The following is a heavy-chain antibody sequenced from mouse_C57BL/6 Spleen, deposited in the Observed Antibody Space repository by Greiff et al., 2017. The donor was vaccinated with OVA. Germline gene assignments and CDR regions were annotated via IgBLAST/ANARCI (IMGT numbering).Heavy chain of an antibody. CDR1: GFTFSDYG. CDR2: ISSGSSTI. D-gene: IGHD3-1*01. CDR3: ARGQLHRGFAY. V-gene: IGHV5-17*01. J-gene: IGHJ3*01. Sequence: EVMLVESGGGLVKPGGSLKLSCAASGFTFSDYGMHWVRQAPEKGLEWVAYISSGSSTIYYADTVKGRFTISRDNAKNTLFLQMTSLRSEDTAMYYCARGQLHRGFAYWGQGTLVTVSA.